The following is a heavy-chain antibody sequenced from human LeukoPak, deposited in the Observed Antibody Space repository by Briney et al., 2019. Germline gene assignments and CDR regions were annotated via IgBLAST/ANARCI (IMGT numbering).Heavy chain of an antibody. J-gene: IGHJ5*02. Sequence: PSETLSLTCAVSGGSISSGGYSWSWIRQPPGKGLEWIGYIYYSGSTYYNPSLKSRVTISVDTSKNQFSLNLSSVTAADTAVYYCARVNSSSSVVGNWFDPWGQGTLVTVSS. CDR2: IYYSGST. CDR1: GGSISSGGYS. V-gene: IGHV4-30-4*07. CDR3: ARVNSSSSVVGNWFDP. D-gene: IGHD6-6*01.